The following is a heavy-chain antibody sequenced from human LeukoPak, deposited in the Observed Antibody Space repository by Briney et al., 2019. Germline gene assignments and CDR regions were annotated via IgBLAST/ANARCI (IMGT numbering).Heavy chain of an antibody. CDR1: GFTFSSYE. D-gene: IGHD2/OR15-2a*01. V-gene: IGHV3-48*03. Sequence: PGGSLRLSCAASGFTFSSYEMNWVRQAPGKGLEWVSSIRSSGSPIYYADSVKGRFTISRDNAKNSLYLQMNSLRDEDTAVYFCARVVYHFGPWGQGTLVTVSS. CDR2: IRSSGSPI. J-gene: IGHJ5*02. CDR3: ARVVYHFGP.